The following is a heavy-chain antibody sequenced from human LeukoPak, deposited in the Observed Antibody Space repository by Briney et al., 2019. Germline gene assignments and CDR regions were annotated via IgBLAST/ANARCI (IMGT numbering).Heavy chain of an antibody. J-gene: IGHJ4*02. CDR2: IYYSGST. CDR1: GGSISSYY. Sequence: PSETLSLTCTVSGGSISSYYWSWIRQPPGKGLEWIGYIYYSGSTNYNPSLKSRVTISVDTSKNQFSLKLSSVTAADTAVYYCARIALGSSGYSYWGQGTLVTVSS. V-gene: IGHV4-59*12. D-gene: IGHD3-22*01. CDR3: ARIALGSSGYSY.